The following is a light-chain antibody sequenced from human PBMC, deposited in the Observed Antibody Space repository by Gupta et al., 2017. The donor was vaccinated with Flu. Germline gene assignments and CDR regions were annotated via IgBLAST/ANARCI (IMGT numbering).Light chain of an antibody. CDR3: QQYGSSPPIT. CDR1: QSVSSSY. Sequence: TLSLSPGERATLSCRASQSVSSSYLAWYQQKPGQAPRLLISGASSRATGIPDRFSGSGSGTDFTLTISRLEPEDFAVYYCQQYGSSPPITFGGGTKVEIK. V-gene: IGKV3-20*01. CDR2: GAS. J-gene: IGKJ4*01.